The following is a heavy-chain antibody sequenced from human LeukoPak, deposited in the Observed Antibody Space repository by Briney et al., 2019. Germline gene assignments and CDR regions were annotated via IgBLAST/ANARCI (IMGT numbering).Heavy chain of an antibody. CDR1: GFTFSSYA. J-gene: IGHJ4*02. CDR3: AKNRHMAAAGPYYFDY. V-gene: IGHV3-23*01. D-gene: IGHD6-13*01. CDR2: ISGCGGRT. Sequence: GGSLRLSCAASGFTFSSYAMSWVRQAPGKGLEWVSVISGCGGRTYYADSVKGRFTISRDNSKNTLYLQMNSLRAEDTAVYYCAKNRHMAAAGPYYFDYWGQGTLVTVSS.